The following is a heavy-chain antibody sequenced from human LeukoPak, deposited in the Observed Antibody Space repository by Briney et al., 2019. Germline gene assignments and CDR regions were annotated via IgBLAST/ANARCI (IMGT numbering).Heavy chain of an antibody. D-gene: IGHD3-10*01. Sequence: PGGSLRLSCAASGFTFSSYAMRWVRQAPGKGLEWVSRISGSGGNTYYADSVKGRFTISRDNSKNTLYLQMNSLRAEDTAVYYCAKDWDYYGSGSYSDYWGQGTLVTVSS. CDR1: GFTFSSYA. J-gene: IGHJ4*02. CDR2: ISGSGGNT. CDR3: AKDWDYYGSGSYSDY. V-gene: IGHV3-23*01.